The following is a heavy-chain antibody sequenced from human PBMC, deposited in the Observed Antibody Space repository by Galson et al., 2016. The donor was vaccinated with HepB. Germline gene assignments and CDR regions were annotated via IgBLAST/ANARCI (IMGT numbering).Heavy chain of an antibody. V-gene: IGHV4-61*01. J-gene: IGHJ4*02. CDR1: GGSVISDNYY. CDR3: ARDQGVSYLAY. CDR2: IKYSGNT. D-gene: IGHD2-8*01. Sequence: ATLSLTCTVSGGSVISDNYYWRWIRPPPGQGLEWIGFIKYSGNTTCNPSLRGRVTISIDTSKNQFSLKVNSVTAADTAVYYCARDQGVSYLAYWGRGALVAVSS.